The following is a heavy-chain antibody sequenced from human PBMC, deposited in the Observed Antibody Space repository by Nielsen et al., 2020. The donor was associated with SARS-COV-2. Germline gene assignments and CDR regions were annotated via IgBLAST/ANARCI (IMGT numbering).Heavy chain of an antibody. CDR1: GFTFSSYA. J-gene: IGHJ5*02. V-gene: IGHV3-23*01. CDR3: AKAGYSSGWPGGWFDP. Sequence: GGSLRLSCAASGFTFSSYAMSWVRQAPGKGLEWVSAISGSGGSTYYADSVKGRFTISRDNSKNTLYLQMNSLRAEDTAVYYCAKAGYSSGWPGGWFDPWGQGTLVTVSS. CDR2: ISGSGGST. D-gene: IGHD6-19*01.